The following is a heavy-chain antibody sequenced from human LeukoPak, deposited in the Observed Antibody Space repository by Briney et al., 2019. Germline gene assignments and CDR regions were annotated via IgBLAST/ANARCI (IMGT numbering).Heavy chain of an antibody. CDR3: AREYYYCSESYLDY. J-gene: IGHJ4*02. CDR1: GYSFTSYW. CDR2: IYSGDSGT. D-gene: IGHD3-10*01. V-gene: IGHV5-51*04. Sequence: GESLKISCKGSGYSFTSYWIGWVRPMPGKGLEWMGIIYSGDSGTRYSPSFQGQVTISADTPTSTAYLQWSSLKPPDTATYYCAREYYYCSESYLDYWGQGTLVTVSS.